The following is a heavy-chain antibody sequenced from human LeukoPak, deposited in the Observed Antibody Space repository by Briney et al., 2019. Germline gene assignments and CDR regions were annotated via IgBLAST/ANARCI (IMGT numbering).Heavy chain of an antibody. V-gene: IGHV4-30-4*07. CDR3: ASHSGGYAY. CDR1: GGSISSGASS. D-gene: IGHD5-12*01. J-gene: IGHJ4*02. CDR2: VYYSGGT. Sequence: SETLSLTCTVSGGSISSGASSWSWIRQPPRKGLEWCGYVYYSGGTYYNPSLKSRVTISVDTSKNQFSLKLSSVTAADTAVYYCASHSGGYAYWGQGTLVTVSS.